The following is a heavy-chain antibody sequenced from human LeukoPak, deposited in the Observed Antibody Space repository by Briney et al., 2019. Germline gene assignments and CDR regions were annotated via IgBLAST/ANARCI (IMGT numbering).Heavy chain of an antibody. CDR1: GGSISSYY. D-gene: IGHD6-19*01. CDR2: IYYSGST. V-gene: IGHV4-59*01. Sequence: SETLSLTCTVSGGSISSYYWSWLRQPPGKRLEWIGYIYYSGSTNYNPSLKSRVTISVDTSKNQFSLKLSSVTAADTAVYYCARDSSGWYRWFDPWGQGTLVTVSS. CDR3: ARDSSGWYRWFDP. J-gene: IGHJ5*02.